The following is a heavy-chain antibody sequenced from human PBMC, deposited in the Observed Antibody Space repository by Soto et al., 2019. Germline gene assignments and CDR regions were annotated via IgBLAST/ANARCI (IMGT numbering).Heavy chain of an antibody. J-gene: IGHJ6*02. CDR1: GFTFSSYA. CDR3: TRGYIAVAGTDGMDV. Sequence: GGSLRLSCATSGFTFSSYAMGWVRQAPGKGLEWVGFIRSKAYGGTTEYAASVKGRFTISRDDSKSIAYLQMNSLKTEDTAVYYCTRGYIAVAGTDGMDVWGQGTTVTVSS. CDR2: IRSKAYGGTT. V-gene: IGHV3-49*04. D-gene: IGHD6-19*01.